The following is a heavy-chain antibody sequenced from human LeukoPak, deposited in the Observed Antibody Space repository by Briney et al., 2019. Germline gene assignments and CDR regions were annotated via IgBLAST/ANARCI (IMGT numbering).Heavy chain of an antibody. V-gene: IGHV3-30*04. Sequence: QSGGSLRLSCAASGFTFSSYAMHWVRQAPGKGLEWVAVISYDGSNKYYADSVKGRFTISRDNSRNTLYLQMNSLRAEDTAVYYCAKGREGGSGYLQSGPWGQGTLVTVSS. CDR2: ISYDGSNK. J-gene: IGHJ5*02. CDR1: GFTFSSYA. CDR3: AKGREGGSGYLQSGP. D-gene: IGHD3-22*01.